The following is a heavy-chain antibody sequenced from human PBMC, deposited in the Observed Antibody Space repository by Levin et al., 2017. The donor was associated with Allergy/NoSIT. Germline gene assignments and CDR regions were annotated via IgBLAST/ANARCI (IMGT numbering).Heavy chain of an antibody. J-gene: IGHJ5*01. CDR1: GFTFSNYW. CDR2: INSDGSNT. D-gene: IGHD2-2*01. V-gene: IGHV3-74*01. CDR3: ARGGCSSTSCLDS. Sequence: AGGSLRLSCAASGFTFSNYWMHWVRQAPGKGLVWVSHINSDGSNTNYADSVKGRFTISRDNGKNTLYLQMNSLRAEDTAVYYCARGGCSSTSCLDSWGQGTLVTVSP.